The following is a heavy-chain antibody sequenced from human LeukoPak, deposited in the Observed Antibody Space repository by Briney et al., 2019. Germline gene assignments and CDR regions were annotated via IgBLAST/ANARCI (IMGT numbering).Heavy chain of an antibody. V-gene: IGHV1-69*13. CDR3: ARVVIAAAGHDAFDI. CDR1: GGTFISYA. J-gene: IGHJ3*02. CDR2: IIPIFGTA. D-gene: IGHD6-13*01. Sequence: SVKVSCKASGGTFISYAISWARQAPGQGLEWMGGIIPIFGTANYAQKFQGRVTITADESTSTAYMELSSLRSEDTAVCYCARVVIAAAGHDAFDIWGQGTMVTVSS.